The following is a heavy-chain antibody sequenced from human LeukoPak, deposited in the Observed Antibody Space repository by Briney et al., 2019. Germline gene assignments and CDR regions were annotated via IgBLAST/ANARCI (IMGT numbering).Heavy chain of an antibody. CDR2: ISSGSYI. D-gene: IGHD6-19*01. J-gene: IGHJ2*01. CDR3: ASLMFIAVGNWYFDL. CDR1: GFTFSTFC. Sequence: GSLRLSCSASGFTFSTFCMIWVRQAPGEGLEGGSSISSGSYIYYADAVKARFTISRDNARNSLYLQMNSLRADDTAVYYCASLMFIAVGNWYFDLWGRGTLVTVSS. V-gene: IGHV3-21*01.